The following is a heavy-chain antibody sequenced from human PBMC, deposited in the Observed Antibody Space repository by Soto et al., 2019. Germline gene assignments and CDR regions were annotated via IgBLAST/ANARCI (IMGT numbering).Heavy chain of an antibody. V-gene: IGHV4-4*02. Sequence: SSETLSLTCAVSGGSISSSNWWSFVRQPPGKGLEWIGEIYHSGSTNYNPSLKSRVTISVDKSKNQFSLKLSSVTAADTAVYYCAGGGRYSSGWYVYWGQGTLVTVSS. J-gene: IGHJ4*02. CDR1: GGSISSSNW. CDR3: AGGGRYSSGWYVY. CDR2: IYHSGST. D-gene: IGHD6-19*01.